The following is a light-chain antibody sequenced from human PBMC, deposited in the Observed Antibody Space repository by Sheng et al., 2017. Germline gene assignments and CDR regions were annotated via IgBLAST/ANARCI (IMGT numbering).Light chain of an antibody. J-gene: IGKJ1*01. CDR1: QGINNY. CDR2: AAS. V-gene: IGKV1-9*01. CDR3: QQYNSYWT. Sequence: DIQLTQSPSFLSASVGDRVTITCRASQGINNYLAWYQQKPGKAPNLLIYAASTLQSGVPSRFSGSGSGTEFTLTISSLQPDDFATYYCQQYNSYWTFGLGTKVEIK.